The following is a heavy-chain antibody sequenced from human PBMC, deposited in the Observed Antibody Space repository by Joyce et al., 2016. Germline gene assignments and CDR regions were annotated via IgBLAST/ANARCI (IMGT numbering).Heavy chain of an antibody. Sequence: EVQLVEAGGALVKPGGSLRLSCAASGFTFSAYEIHWVRQTTGKGLGWVSAIGTAGDPDYAGSVKGRFTISRENAKSSLFLQMNSLRAEYTAVYYCARERGGGMSAFDIWGQGTMVTVSS. D-gene: IGHD3-16*01. V-gene: IGHV3-13*05. J-gene: IGHJ3*02. CDR3: ARERGGGMSAFDI. CDR2: IGTAGDP. CDR1: GFTFSAYE.